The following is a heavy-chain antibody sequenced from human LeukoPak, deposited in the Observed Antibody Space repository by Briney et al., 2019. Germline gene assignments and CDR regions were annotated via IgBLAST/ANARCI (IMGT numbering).Heavy chain of an antibody. D-gene: IGHD4-23*01. Sequence: GGSLRLSCAASGFTFSSYWMSWVRQSPGKGLEYVANIKQDGSEKYYMDSVKGRFTISRDNAKNSLYLQMNSLRAEDTAVYYCARVLVWYGGDSLTYYYYMDVWGKGTTVTVSS. J-gene: IGHJ6*03. V-gene: IGHV3-7*01. CDR1: GFTFSSYW. CDR2: IKQDGSEK. CDR3: ARVLVWYGGDSLTYYYYMDV.